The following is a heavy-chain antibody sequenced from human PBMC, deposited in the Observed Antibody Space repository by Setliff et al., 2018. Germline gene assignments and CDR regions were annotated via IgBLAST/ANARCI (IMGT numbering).Heavy chain of an antibody. CDR3: AGMSGFQYMDV. D-gene: IGHD3-3*01. CDR2: ITHTGTT. CDR1: GGTFTYYY. Sequence: ETLSLTCAASGGTFTYYYWTWIRQSPAKGLEWIGEITHTGTTNYNPSLKSRVTMSVDTSKSLLSLKLTSVTAADTAVYYCAGMSGFQYMDVWGKGTTVTVSS. J-gene: IGHJ6*03. V-gene: IGHV4-34*08.